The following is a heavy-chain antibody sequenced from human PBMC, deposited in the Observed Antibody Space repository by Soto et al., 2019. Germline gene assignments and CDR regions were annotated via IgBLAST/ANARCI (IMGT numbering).Heavy chain of an antibody. J-gene: IGHJ5*02. CDR2: INAGNGNT. CDR1: GYTFTSYA. Sequence: ASVKVSCKASGYTFTSYAMHWVRQAPGQRLEWMGWINAGNGNTKYSQKFQGRVTITRDTSASTAYMELSSLRSEDTAVYYCARDLYNWNDEFEFSVPWGQGTLVTVSS. CDR3: ARDLYNWNDEFEFSVP. V-gene: IGHV1-3*01. D-gene: IGHD1-1*01.